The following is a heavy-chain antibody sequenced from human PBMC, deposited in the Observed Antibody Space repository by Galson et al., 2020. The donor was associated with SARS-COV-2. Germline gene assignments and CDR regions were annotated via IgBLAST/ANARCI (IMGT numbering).Heavy chain of an antibody. CDR1: GDSVSSDSAA. CDR2: TYYRSEWYY. V-gene: IGHV6-1*01. D-gene: IGHD7-27*01. Sequence: SQTLSLTCDISGDSVSSDSAAWTWIRQSPSRGLEWLGRTYYRSEWYYDYEVSVKGRITIKPDTSKNQFSLQLNSVTSDDTAVYYCARGAAHKWGPGGWFDPWGQGTLVTVSS. CDR3: ARGAAHKWGPGGWFDP. J-gene: IGHJ5*02.